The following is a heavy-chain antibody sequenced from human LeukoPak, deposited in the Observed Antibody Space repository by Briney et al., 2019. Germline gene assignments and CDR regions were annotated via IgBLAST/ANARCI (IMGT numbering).Heavy chain of an antibody. CDR3: ARVAASGTTVYYDYGMDV. J-gene: IGHJ6*02. V-gene: IGHV3-23*01. Sequence: GGSLILSCAASGFTFSSYGMSWVRQAPGKGLEWVSAIGGRDGSTYYADSVKGRFTISRDNSKNTLYLQMNSLRAEDTAVYYCARVAASGTTVYYDYGMDVWGQGTTVTVSS. D-gene: IGHD1-1*01. CDR1: GFTFSSYG. CDR2: IGGRDGST.